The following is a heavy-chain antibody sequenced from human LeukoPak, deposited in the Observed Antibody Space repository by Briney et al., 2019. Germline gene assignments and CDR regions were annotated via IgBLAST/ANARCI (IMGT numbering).Heavy chain of an antibody. Sequence: GESLKISWKGSGYSFTSYWIGWVRQMPGKGLEWMGIIYPGDSDTRYSPSFQGLVTISADKSISTAYLQWSSLKPSDTAMYYCARHVQMWGSPIGYGMGVWGKGTTVTVSS. D-gene: IGHD2-21*01. CDR2: IYPGDSDT. J-gene: IGHJ6*04. V-gene: IGHV5-51*01. CDR1: GYSFTSYW. CDR3: ARHVQMWGSPIGYGMGV.